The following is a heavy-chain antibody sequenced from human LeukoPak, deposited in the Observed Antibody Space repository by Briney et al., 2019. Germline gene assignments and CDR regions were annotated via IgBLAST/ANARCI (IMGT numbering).Heavy chain of an antibody. J-gene: IGHJ6*03. Sequence: PGGSLRLSCAASGFTFSSYEMNWVRQAPGKGLEWVSYISSSGSTIYYAASVKGRFTISRDNAKNSLYLQMNSLRAEDTAVYYCARQLGEIEYYYYYMDVWGKGTTVTVSS. CDR2: ISSSGSTI. CDR1: GFTFSSYE. V-gene: IGHV3-48*03. D-gene: IGHD1-1*01. CDR3: ARQLGEIEYYYYYMDV.